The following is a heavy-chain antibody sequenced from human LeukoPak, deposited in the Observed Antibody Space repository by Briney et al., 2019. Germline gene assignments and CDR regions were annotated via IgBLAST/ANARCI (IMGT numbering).Heavy chain of an antibody. CDR1: GFTFSSYW. J-gene: IGHJ4*02. CDR2: IKQEGSEK. Sequence: GGSLRLSCAASGFTFSSYWMSWVRQAPGKGLEWVANIKQEGSEKYYVDSVKGRFTISRDNAKNLMYLQMNSLRAEDTAVYYCARGSGYDAHFDYWGQGTLVTVSS. D-gene: IGHD5-12*01. CDR3: ARGSGYDAHFDY. V-gene: IGHV3-7*01.